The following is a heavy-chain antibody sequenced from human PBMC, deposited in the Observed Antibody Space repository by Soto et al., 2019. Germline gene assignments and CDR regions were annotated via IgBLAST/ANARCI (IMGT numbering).Heavy chain of an antibody. CDR3: ARDEGGYNILNGYYKAHHFDY. CDR2: ISPHNFNT. CDR1: GYTFTHFY. Sequence: EASVKVSCKASGYTFTHFYITWVRQAPGQGLEWMGAISPHNFNTNFAQKFQGRVTLTTDTSTNTAYMELRSLTSDDTAVYYCARDEGGYNILNGYYKAHHFDYWGQGVLVTVSS. V-gene: IGHV1-18*01. D-gene: IGHD3-9*01. J-gene: IGHJ4*02.